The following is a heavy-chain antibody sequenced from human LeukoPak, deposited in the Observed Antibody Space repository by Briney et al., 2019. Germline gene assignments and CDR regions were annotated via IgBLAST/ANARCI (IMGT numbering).Heavy chain of an antibody. CDR1: GGSVSSGSYY. V-gene: IGHV4-61*01. D-gene: IGHD4-23*01. Sequence: SETLSLTCTVSGGSVSSGSYYWSWIRQPPGRGLEWIAYIHYSGSAAYNPSLKSRVTISRDMSTNQFSLKMTSVTAANTAVYFCARDMGAPDYGSYSVDYWGQGTLVTVSS. CDR2: IHYSGSA. J-gene: IGHJ4*02. CDR3: ARDMGAPDYGSYSVDY.